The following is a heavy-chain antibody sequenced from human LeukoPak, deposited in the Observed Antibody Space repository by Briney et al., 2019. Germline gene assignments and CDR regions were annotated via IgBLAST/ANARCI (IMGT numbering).Heavy chain of an antibody. Sequence: SETLSLTCSVSGVYFSSSGCYWGWVRQPPGKGLEWIGSIFYAGNTYYNPSLTSRVTISADTSKNQFSLKLSSVTAADTAVYYCARRPYSSSWYTSKKNWFDPWGQGTLVTVSS. J-gene: IGHJ5*02. D-gene: IGHD6-13*01. CDR3: ARRPYSSSWYTSKKNWFDP. CDR1: GVYFSSSGCY. V-gene: IGHV4-39*01. CDR2: IFYAGNT.